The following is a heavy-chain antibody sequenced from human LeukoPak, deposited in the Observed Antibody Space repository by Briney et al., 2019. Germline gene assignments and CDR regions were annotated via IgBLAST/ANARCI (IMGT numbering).Heavy chain of an antibody. Sequence: GGSLRLSCAASGFTFSDYYMSWIRQAPGKGLEWVSYISSSGSTIYYADSVKGRFTISRGNAKNSLYLQMNSLRAEDTAVYYCGVNYCGSGDFDYWGQGTLVTVSS. CDR1: GFTFSDYY. V-gene: IGHV3-11*04. D-gene: IGHD3-10*01. J-gene: IGHJ4*02. CDR3: GVNYCGSGDFDY. CDR2: ISSSGSTI.